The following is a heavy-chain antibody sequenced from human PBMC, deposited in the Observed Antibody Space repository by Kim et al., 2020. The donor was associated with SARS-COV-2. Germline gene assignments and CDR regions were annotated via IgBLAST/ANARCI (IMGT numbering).Heavy chain of an antibody. V-gene: IGHV3-15*01. D-gene: IGHD3-10*01. Sequence: KGRFTISRDGSKNTLYLQMNRLKTEDTAVYYCTARITMVRGVIHIRGMDVWGQGTTVTVSS. CDR3: TARITMVRGVIHIRGMDV. J-gene: IGHJ6*02.